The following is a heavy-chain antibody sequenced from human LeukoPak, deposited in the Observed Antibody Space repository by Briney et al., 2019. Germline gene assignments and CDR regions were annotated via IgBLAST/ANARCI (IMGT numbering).Heavy chain of an antibody. CDR2: ISGSGGST. Sequence: GGSLRLSCAASGYTFSSYAMSWVRQAPGKGLEWVSAISGSGGSTYYADSVKGRFTISRDNSKNTLYLQMNSLRAEDTAVYYCARAGLWFGELSVGYWGQGTLVTVSS. V-gene: IGHV3-23*01. J-gene: IGHJ4*02. CDR3: ARAGLWFGELSVGY. CDR1: GYTFSSYA. D-gene: IGHD3-10*01.